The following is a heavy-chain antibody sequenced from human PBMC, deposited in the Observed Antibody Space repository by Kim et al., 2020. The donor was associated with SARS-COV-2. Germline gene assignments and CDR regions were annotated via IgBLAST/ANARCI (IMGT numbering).Heavy chain of an antibody. Sequence: ASVKVSCKASGYTFTSYGISWVRQAPGQGLEWMGWISAYNGNTNYAQKLQGRVTMTTDTSTSTAYMELRSLRSDDTAVYYCARTPVDTAMVPPYNWFDPWGQGTLVTVSS. J-gene: IGHJ5*02. CDR2: ISAYNGNT. CDR3: ARTPVDTAMVPPYNWFDP. CDR1: GYTFTSYG. V-gene: IGHV1-18*01. D-gene: IGHD5-18*01.